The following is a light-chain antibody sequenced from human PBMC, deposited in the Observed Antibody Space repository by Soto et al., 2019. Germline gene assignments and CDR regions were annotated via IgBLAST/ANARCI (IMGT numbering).Light chain of an antibody. Sequence: QSVLTQPPSVSGSPGQSVTISCTGTSSDVGSYNRVSWYQQPPGTAPKLIIYEVSSRPSGVPDRFFGSKSGNTASLTISGLQAEDEADYYCSSFTSSNTWVFGGGTQLTVL. J-gene: IGLJ3*02. V-gene: IGLV2-18*02. CDR1: SSDVGSYNR. CDR3: SSFTSSNTWV. CDR2: EVS.